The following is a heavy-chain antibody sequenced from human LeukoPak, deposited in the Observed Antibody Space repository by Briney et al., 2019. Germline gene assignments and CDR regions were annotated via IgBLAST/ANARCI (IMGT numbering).Heavy chain of an antibody. Sequence: NTSETLSLTCTVSGGSISSSSYYWGWIRQPPGKGLEWIGSIYYSGSTYYNPSLKSRVTISVDTSKNQFSLKLSSVTAADTAVYYCASLRRWYYYYMDVWGKGTTVTVSS. CDR1: GGSISSSSYY. D-gene: IGHD1-14*01. J-gene: IGHJ6*03. CDR3: ASLRRWYYYYMDV. V-gene: IGHV4-39*01. CDR2: IYYSGST.